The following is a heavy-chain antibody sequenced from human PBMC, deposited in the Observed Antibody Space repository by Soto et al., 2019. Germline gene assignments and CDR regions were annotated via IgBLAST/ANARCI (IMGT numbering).Heavy chain of an antibody. D-gene: IGHD2-2*01. CDR1: GGSFSGYY. J-gene: IGHJ6*03. V-gene: IGHV4-34*01. Sequence: SETLSLTCAVYGGSFSGYYWSWIRQPPGKGLEWIGEINHSGSTNYSPSLKSRVTISVDTSKNQFSLKLSSVTAADTAVYYCARRLRSTGTEYYYYMDVWGKGTTVTVSS. CDR3: ARRLRSTGTEYYYYMDV. CDR2: INHSGST.